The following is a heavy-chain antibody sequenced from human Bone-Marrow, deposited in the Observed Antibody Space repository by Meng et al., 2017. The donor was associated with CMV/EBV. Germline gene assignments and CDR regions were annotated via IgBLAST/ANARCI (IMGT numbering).Heavy chain of an antibody. CDR3: ARRGYCSSTSCYGWFDP. J-gene: IGHJ5*02. V-gene: IGHV5-51*01. CDR2: IYPGDSDT. D-gene: IGHD2-2*01. Sequence: GESLKISCKGSGYSFTSYWIGWVRQMPGKGLEWMGIIYPGDSDTRYSPSFQGQVTISADKSISTAYLQWSRLKASDTAMYYCARRGYCSSTSCYGWFDPWGQGTLVTVSS. CDR1: GYSFTSYW.